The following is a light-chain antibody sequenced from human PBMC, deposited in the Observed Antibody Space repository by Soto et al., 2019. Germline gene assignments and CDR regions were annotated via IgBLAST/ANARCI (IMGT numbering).Light chain of an antibody. CDR2: GAS. J-gene: IGKJ3*01. CDR3: QQDGSSLFT. V-gene: IGKV3-20*01. CDR1: QSVSSSY. Sequence: EIVLTQSPGTLSLSPGERATLSCSASQSVSSSYLAWYQQKPGQAPRLLIYGASSRATGIPDRFSGSGSGTDFTLTISRLEPEDFAVYYCQQDGSSLFTFGPGTKVDIK.